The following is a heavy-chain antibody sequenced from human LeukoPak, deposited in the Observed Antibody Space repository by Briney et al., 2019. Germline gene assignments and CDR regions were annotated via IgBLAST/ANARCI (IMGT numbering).Heavy chain of an antibody. D-gene: IGHD6-13*01. Sequence: PSETLSLPCTVSGGSISSSSCYWGWISQPPGQGLEWVGSIYYSGSAYYSPSLKSRVTISVDTSKSQFSLNLSSVTATDTAVYFCASGSPPMDSSNWYYFDSWGQGTLVTVSS. J-gene: IGHJ4*02. CDR1: GGSISSSSCY. V-gene: IGHV4-39*01. CDR2: IYYSGSA. CDR3: ASGSPPMDSSNWYYFDS.